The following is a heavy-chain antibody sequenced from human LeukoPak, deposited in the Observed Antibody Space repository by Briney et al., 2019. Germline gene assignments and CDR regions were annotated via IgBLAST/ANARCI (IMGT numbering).Heavy chain of an antibody. CDR2: INPNSGGT. V-gene: IGHV1-2*04. CDR3: ARDNGVKGTAMVYDAFDI. Sequence: ASVKVSCKASGYTFTGYYMHWVRQAPGQGLEWMGWINPNSGGTNYAQKFQGWVTMTRDTSISTAYMELSRLRSDDTAVYYCARDNGVKGTAMVYDAFDIWGQGTMVTVSS. D-gene: IGHD5-18*01. CDR1: GYTFTGYY. J-gene: IGHJ3*02.